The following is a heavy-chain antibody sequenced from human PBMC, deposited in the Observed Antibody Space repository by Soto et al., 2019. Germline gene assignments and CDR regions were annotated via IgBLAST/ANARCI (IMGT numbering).Heavy chain of an antibody. V-gene: IGHV3-33*01. CDR1: GFTFSSYG. Sequence: QVQLVESGGGVVQPGRSLRLSCAASGFTFSSYGMHWVRQAPGKGLEWVAVIWYDGSNKYYADSVKGRFTISRDNSKNTLYLQMNSLRAEDTAVYYCARGDRGPLYYDSSGYYYPLFDYWGQGTMVTVSS. J-gene: IGHJ4*02. CDR2: IWYDGSNK. D-gene: IGHD3-22*01. CDR3: ARGDRGPLYYDSSGYYYPLFDY.